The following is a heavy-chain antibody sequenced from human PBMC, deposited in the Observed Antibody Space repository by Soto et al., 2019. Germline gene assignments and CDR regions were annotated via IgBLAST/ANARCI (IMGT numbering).Heavy chain of an antibody. V-gene: IGHV4-59*01. CDR2: IYYSGST. CDR1: GGSISSYY. CDR3: ARRQGHFDD. Sequence: SETLSLTCTVSGGSISSYYWSWIRQPPGKGLEWIGYIYYSGSTNYNPSLKSRVTISVDTSKNQFSLKLSSVTAADTAVYYCARRQGHFDDWGQGTLVTVSS. J-gene: IGHJ4*02.